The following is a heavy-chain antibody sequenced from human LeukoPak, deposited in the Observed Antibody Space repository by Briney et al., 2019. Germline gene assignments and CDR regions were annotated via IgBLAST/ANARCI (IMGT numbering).Heavy chain of an antibody. CDR3: TTPAGILTGYPVFGLLYGMDV. D-gene: IGHD3-9*01. CDR2: IKSKTDGGTT. V-gene: IGHV3-15*01. Sequence: GGSLRLSCAASGFTFSNAWMSWVRQAPGKGLEWVGRIKSKTDGGTTDYAAPVKGRFTISRDDSKNTLFLQMNSLKTEDTAVYYCTTPAGILTGYPVFGLLYGMDVWGQGTTVTVSS. J-gene: IGHJ6*02. CDR1: GFTFSNAW.